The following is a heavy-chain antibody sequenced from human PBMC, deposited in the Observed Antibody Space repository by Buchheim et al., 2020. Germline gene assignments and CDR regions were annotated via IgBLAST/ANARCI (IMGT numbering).Heavy chain of an antibody. D-gene: IGHD4-11*01. J-gene: IGHJ4*02. CDR3: ASYYSGTNYFDY. CDR2: VYYSGSA. Sequence: QVQLQESGPGLVKPSETLSLTCAVSGVSFSSYHWSWIRQPPGKGLEWIGYVYYSGSANYNPSLEGRVTISVDTSQRQLSLQLSYVTAADTAVYFCASYYSGTNYFDYWGQG. V-gene: IGHV4-59*01. CDR1: GVSFSSYH.